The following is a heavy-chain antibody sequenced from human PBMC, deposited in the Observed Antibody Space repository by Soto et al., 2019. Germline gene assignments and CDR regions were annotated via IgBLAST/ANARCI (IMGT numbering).Heavy chain of an antibody. CDR2: IYYSGST. CDR3: ARRRKGDYVLDY. CDR1: GVSISSYY. V-gene: IGHV4-59*08. J-gene: IGHJ4*02. D-gene: IGHD4-17*01. Sequence: SETLSLTCTVSGVSISSYYWSWIRQPPGKGLEWIGYIYYSGSTNYNPSLKSRVTISVDTSKNQFSLKLSSVTAADTAVYYCARRRKGDYVLDYWGQGTLVTVSS.